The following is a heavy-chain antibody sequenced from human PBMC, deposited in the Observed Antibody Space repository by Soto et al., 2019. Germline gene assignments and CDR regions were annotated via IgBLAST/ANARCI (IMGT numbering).Heavy chain of an antibody. CDR3: ARMGDSSGYYRVTSSWFDP. V-gene: IGHV1-18*01. CDR1: GYTFTSYG. J-gene: IGHJ5*02. Sequence: QVQLVQSGAEVKKPGASVKVSCKASGYTFTSYGISWVRQAPGQGLEWMGWISAYNGNTNHAQKLQGRVTMTTDTSTSTAYMELRSLRSDDTAVYYCARMGDSSGYYRVTSSWFDPWGQGTLVTVSS. CDR2: ISAYNGNT. D-gene: IGHD3-22*01.